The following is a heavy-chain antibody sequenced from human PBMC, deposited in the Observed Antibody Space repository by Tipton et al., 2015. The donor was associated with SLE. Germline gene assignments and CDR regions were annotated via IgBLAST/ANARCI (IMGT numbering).Heavy chain of an antibody. D-gene: IGHD3-3*01. Sequence: QSGPEVKKPGAAVKVSCKASGYTFTSYDINWVRQATGQGLEWMGWMNPNSGNTGYAQKFQGGVTITRNTSISTAYMELSSLRSEDTAVYYCARGPSWSGYYYYFDYWGQGTLVTVSS. CDR2: MNPNSGNT. J-gene: IGHJ4*02. CDR1: GYTFTSYD. V-gene: IGHV1-8*01. CDR3: ARGPSWSGYYYYFDY.